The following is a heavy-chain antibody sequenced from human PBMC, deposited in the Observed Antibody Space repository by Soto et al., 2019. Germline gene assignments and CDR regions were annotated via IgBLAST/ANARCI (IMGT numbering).Heavy chain of an antibody. D-gene: IGHD4-4*01. Sequence: ASVKVSCKVSGYTLTELSMPWVRQAPGKGLEWMGGFDPEDGETIYAQKFQGRVTMTEDTSTDTAYMELSSLRSEDTAVYYCATGKRLHNYYGMDVWGQGTTVTVSS. CDR1: GYTLTELS. CDR2: FDPEDGET. CDR3: ATGKRLHNYYGMDV. V-gene: IGHV1-24*01. J-gene: IGHJ6*02.